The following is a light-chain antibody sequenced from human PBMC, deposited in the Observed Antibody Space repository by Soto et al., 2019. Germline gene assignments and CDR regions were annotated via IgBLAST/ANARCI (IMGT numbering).Light chain of an antibody. CDR2: AAS. J-gene: IGKJ5*01. V-gene: IGKV1-5*01. Sequence: DIQMTQSPSALSASVGDRVTITCRASQSISNRLAWYQQTPGKAPKLLIYAASTLQNGVPSTFSGSGSGTEFTLTISSLQPEDFGTYYCQQFKSYPITFGQGTRLEIK. CDR3: QQFKSYPIT. CDR1: QSISNR.